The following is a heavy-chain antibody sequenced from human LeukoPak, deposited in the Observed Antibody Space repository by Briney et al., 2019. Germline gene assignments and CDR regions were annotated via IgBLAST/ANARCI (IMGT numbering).Heavy chain of an antibody. CDR1: EYTFTCYY. Sequence: ASVKVSCKASEYTFTCYYMHWVRQAPGQGHEWMGWINPNSGGTNYAQKFQGRVTMTRDTSISTAYMELSRLRSDDTAVYYCARGPRGYYDSSGYGYWGQGTQVTVSS. J-gene: IGHJ4*02. D-gene: IGHD3-22*01. V-gene: IGHV1-2*02. CDR3: ARGPRGYYDSSGYGY. CDR2: INPNSGGT.